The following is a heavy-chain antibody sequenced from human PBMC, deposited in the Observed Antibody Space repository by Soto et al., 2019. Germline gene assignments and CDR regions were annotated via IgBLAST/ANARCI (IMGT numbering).Heavy chain of an antibody. CDR1: GFTFSNYA. Sequence: GGSLRLSCAASGFTFSNYAMSWVRQAPGKELEWVSSISSSGGSTDYADSVKGRFTISRDNSQNTLNLQMNSLRAEDTAIYFCAKNPPAMAHDYWGPGTLVTVSS. V-gene: IGHV3-23*01. CDR3: AKNPPAMAHDY. J-gene: IGHJ4*02. D-gene: IGHD2-8*01. CDR2: ISSSGGST.